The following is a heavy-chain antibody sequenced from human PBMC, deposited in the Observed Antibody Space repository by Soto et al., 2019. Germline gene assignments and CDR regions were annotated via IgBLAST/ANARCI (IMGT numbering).Heavy chain of an antibody. CDR1: GGSVNSDYYY. J-gene: IGHJ4*02. CDR2: IYNSGRT. Sequence: QVKLQESGPGLVKPSETLSLTCTVSGGSVNSDYYYWTWIRQPPGKGLEWIGYIYNSGRTNYNPSLKSRVSISMDTSRNQFSLKLNSVTAADTAVFYCAREYSNSPEAFDIWGQGSLVTVSS. V-gene: IGHV4-61*01. CDR3: AREYSNSPEAFDI. D-gene: IGHD1-26*01.